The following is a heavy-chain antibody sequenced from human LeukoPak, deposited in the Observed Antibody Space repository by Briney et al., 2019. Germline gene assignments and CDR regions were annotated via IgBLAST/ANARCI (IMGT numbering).Heavy chain of an antibody. J-gene: IGHJ4*02. CDR2: MNPNSGNT. CDR3: ARWGSSSSGSGADVGY. CDR1: GYTFTSYD. D-gene: IGHD6-6*01. V-gene: IGHV1-8*01. Sequence: ASVKVSCKASGYTFTSYDINWVRQATGQGLEWMGWMNPNSGNTGYAQKLQGRVTMTTDTSTSTAYMELRSLRSDDTAVYYCARWGSSSSGSGADVGYWGQGTLVTVSS.